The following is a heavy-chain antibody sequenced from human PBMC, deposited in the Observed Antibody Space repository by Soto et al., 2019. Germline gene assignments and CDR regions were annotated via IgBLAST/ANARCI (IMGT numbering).Heavy chain of an antibody. CDR3: ARENGDSCSWFEFDY. CDR1: GFTFSSYA. Sequence: EVQLLESGGGLVQPGGSLRLSCAASGFTFSSYAMSWVRQAPGKVLEWVSAISGSGGSTYYADSVKGRFTISTDNSKNTLYLQMKSLRAEDTAVYYCARENGDSCSWFEFDYWCHGTLVTVSS. D-gene: IGHD6-13*01. CDR2: ISGSGGST. J-gene: IGHJ4*01. V-gene: IGHV3-23*01.